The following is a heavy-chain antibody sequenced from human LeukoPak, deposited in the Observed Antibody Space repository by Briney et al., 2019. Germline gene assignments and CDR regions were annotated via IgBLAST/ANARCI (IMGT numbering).Heavy chain of an antibody. CDR2: IYYSGST. V-gene: IGHV4-31*03. D-gene: IGHD3-22*01. J-gene: IGHJ4*02. Sequence: PSETLSLTCTVSGGSISSGGYYWSWIRQHPGKGLEWIGYIYYSGSTYYNPSLKSRVTISVDTSKNQFSLKLSSVTAADTAVYYCARGVPYYYDSSGYYYRYYFDYWGQGTLVTVSS. CDR1: GGSISSGGYY. CDR3: ARGVPYYYDSSGYYYRYYFDY.